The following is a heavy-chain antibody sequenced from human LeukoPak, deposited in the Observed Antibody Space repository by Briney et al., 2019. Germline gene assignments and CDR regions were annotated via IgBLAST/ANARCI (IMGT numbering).Heavy chain of an antibody. J-gene: IGHJ4*02. CDR1: GGSISSYY. D-gene: IGHD3-22*01. Sequence: SETLSLTCTVSGGSISSYYWSWIRQPPGKGLEWIGYIYYSGSTNYNPSLKSRVTISVDTSKNQFSLKLSSVTAADTAVYYCATSGYYYEGLDYWGQGTLVTVSS. CDR2: IYYSGST. CDR3: ATSGYYYEGLDY. V-gene: IGHV4-59*01.